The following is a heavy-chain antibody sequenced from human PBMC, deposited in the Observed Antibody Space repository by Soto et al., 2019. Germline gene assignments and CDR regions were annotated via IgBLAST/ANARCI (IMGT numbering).Heavy chain of an antibody. V-gene: IGHV3-30-3*01. CDR3: ARDGSNIAVERNNWFDP. J-gene: IGHJ5*02. CDR2: ISYDGSNK. CDR1: GFTFSSYA. D-gene: IGHD6-19*01. Sequence: GGSLSLSCAASGFTFSSYAMHWVRQAPGKGLEWVAVISYDGSNKYYADSVKGRFTISRDNSKNTLYLQMNSLRAEDTAVYYCARDGSNIAVERNNWFDPWGQGKVATVS.